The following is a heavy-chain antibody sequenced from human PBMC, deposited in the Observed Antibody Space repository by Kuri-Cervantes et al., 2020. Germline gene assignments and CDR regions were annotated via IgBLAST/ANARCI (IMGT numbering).Heavy chain of an antibody. Sequence: SLKISCAASGFAFDDYAMHWVRQAPGKGLEWVAGISWNSGSIGYADSVKGRFTISRDNAKNSLYLQMNSLRAEDTALYYCAKDWAAMARGCDYWGQGTLVTVSS. CDR3: AKDWAAMARGCDY. CDR2: ISWNSGSI. D-gene: IGHD5-18*01. CDR1: GFAFDDYA. V-gene: IGHV3-9*01. J-gene: IGHJ4*02.